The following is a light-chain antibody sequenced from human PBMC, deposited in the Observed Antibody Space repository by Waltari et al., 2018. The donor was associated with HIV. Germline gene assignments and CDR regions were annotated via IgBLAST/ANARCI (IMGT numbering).Light chain of an antibody. V-gene: IGKV1-17*01. Sequence: DIQMTQSPSYLSASVGDRVTITCRASHDIGNALGWYQQKPSQAPQRLIYSAFTLQSGVPSRFSGRGSGMEFTLTINGLQSDDVATYYCLQHKSYPRTFGRGTKVE. CDR2: SAF. CDR3: LQHKSYPRT. CDR1: HDIGNA. J-gene: IGKJ1*01.